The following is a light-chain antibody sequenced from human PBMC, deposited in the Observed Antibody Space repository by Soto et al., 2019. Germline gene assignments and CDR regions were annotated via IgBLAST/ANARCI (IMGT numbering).Light chain of an antibody. CDR1: QSVSSSY. CDR3: QHYGTSAL. J-gene: IGKJ3*01. V-gene: IGKV3-20*01. CDR2: GAS. Sequence: EIVLTXSPGTLSLSXXXXXTLSCRASQSVSSSYLAWYQQKPGQAPRLLIYGASSRATGIPDRFSVSASGTDFTLTISRLEPEDFAVYYCQHYGTSALFGPGTKVDIK.